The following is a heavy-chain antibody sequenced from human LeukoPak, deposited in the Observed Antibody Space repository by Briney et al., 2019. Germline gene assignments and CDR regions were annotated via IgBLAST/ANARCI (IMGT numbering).Heavy chain of an antibody. J-gene: IGHJ4*02. D-gene: IGHD1-26*01. CDR3: ARDLFSGSYYEDF. CDR2: IDQDGTSK. V-gene: IGHV3-7*01. CDR1: GFMLRSYW. Sequence: GESLRLSCAASGFMLRSYWVSWVRQAPGKGLEWVANIDQDGTSKYYVDSVRGRFTISRDDAKNSLYLQMNSLRAEDTAVYYCARDLFSGSYYEDFWGQGTLVTVSS.